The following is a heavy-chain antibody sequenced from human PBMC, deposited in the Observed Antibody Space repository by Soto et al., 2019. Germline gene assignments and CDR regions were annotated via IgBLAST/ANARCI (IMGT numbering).Heavy chain of an antibody. J-gene: IGHJ4*02. V-gene: IGHV1-69*13. CDR3: ARVGPAHYYDSSGYYSPLDY. CDR1: GDTFSSYA. CDR2: IIPMFGTA. Sequence: SVKVSCKASGDTFSSYAINWVLQAPGQGLEWMGGIIPMFGTANYAQKFKGRVTITAGESTSTVYMELSSLRSEDTAVYYCARVGPAHYYDSSGYYSPLDYWGQGTLVTVSS. D-gene: IGHD3-22*01.